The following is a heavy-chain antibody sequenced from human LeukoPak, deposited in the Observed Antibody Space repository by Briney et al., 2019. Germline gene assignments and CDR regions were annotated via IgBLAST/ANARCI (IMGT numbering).Heavy chain of an antibody. Sequence: GGSLRLSCAASGFXFSSYEINWVRQAPGKGLEWVSGINWNGGSTGYADSVKGRFTISRDNAKNSLYLQMNSLRAEDTALYYCARDGSSWYVSEHWGQGTLVTVSS. CDR2: INWNGGST. CDR1: GFXFSSYE. J-gene: IGHJ1*01. D-gene: IGHD6-13*01. CDR3: ARDGSSWYVSEH. V-gene: IGHV3-20*04.